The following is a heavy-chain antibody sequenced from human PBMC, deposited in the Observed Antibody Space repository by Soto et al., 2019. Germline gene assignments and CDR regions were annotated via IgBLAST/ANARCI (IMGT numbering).Heavy chain of an antibody. CDR1: GGSVSSGSYY. D-gene: IGHD4-17*01. J-gene: IGHJ4*02. Sequence: SETLSLTCTVSGGSVSSGSYYWSWIRQPPGKGLEWIGYIYYSGSTNYNPSLKSRVTISVDTSKNQFSLKLSSVTAADTAVYYCARGYYGVYVFLGGGQYLLAYCGQGSLVPGSS. CDR3: ARGYYGVYVFLGGGQYLLAY. V-gene: IGHV4-61*01. CDR2: IYYSGST.